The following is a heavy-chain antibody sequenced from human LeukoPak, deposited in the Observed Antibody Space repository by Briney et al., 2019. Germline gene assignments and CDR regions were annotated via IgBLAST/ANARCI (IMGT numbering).Heavy chain of an antibody. V-gene: IGHV5-51*01. CDR1: GYGFTSYW. D-gene: IGHD2-2*02. Sequence: GESLKISCKGSGYGFTSYWIGWVRQMPGKGLEGGGVIYPGDSDTRYSPSFQGQVTISADKSISTAYLQWSSLKASDTAMYYCARHAGPSIGDTPDYWGQGTLVTVSS. CDR3: ARHAGPSIGDTPDY. J-gene: IGHJ4*02. CDR2: IYPGDSDT.